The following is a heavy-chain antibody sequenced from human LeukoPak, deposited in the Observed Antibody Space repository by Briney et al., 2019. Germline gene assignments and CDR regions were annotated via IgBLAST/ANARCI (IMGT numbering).Heavy chain of an antibody. J-gene: IGHJ4*02. V-gene: IGHV3-30*03. CDR3: ARELLSGSWYFAH. CDR1: GFTFSSYG. Sequence: PGGSLRLSCAASGFTFSSYGMHWVRQAPGKGLEWVAVISYDGSNKYYADSVKGRFTISRDNSKNTLYLQMNSLRAEDTAVYYCARELLSGSWYFAHWGQGTLVTVSS. CDR2: ISYDGSNK. D-gene: IGHD1-26*01.